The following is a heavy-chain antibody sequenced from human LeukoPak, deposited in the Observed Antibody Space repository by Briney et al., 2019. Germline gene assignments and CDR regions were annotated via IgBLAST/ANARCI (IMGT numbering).Heavy chain of an antibody. D-gene: IGHD2-2*01. J-gene: IGHJ4*02. CDR3: AREEAYCGTTSCHLDY. Sequence: GASVKVSCKASGYTFSDYYMYWVRQAPGQGLEWMGWINSNSGDTNYAQKFQGRVTMTRDTSINTAYMELTRLRSDDTAVYYCAREEAYCGTTSCHLDYWGQGTLVTVSS. CDR2: INSNSGDT. CDR1: GYTFSDYY. V-gene: IGHV1-2*02.